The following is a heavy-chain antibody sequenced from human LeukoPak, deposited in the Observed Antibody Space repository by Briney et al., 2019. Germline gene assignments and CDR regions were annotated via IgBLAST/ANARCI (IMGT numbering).Heavy chain of an antibody. CDR2: INPNSGGT. J-gene: IGHJ5*02. D-gene: IGHD5-18*01. Sequence: ASVKVSCKASGGTFSSYTVSWVRQAPGQGLEWMGWINPNSGGTNYAQKFQGRVTMTRDTSISTAYMELSRLRSDDTAVYYCARVKVRGYTAMVPQKNWFDPWGQGTLVTVSS. CDR1: GGTFSSYT. V-gene: IGHV1-2*02. CDR3: ARVKVRGYTAMVPQKNWFDP.